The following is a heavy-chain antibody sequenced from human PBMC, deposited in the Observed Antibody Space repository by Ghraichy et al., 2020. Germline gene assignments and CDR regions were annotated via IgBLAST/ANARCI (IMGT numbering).Heavy chain of an antibody. J-gene: IGHJ6*03. CDR2: NFYYASA. CDR1: GDSMKTYY. Sequence: SETLSLTCNVPGDSMKTYYWSWIRQSPGKGLEWLGYNFYYASAKYNPSLEGRATISIDTSKNQFSLRLSSVTAADTAVYYCERIGLGHNMDVWGKGTTVIVS. V-gene: IGHV4-59*08. D-gene: IGHD5/OR15-5a*01. CDR3: ERIGLGHNMDV.